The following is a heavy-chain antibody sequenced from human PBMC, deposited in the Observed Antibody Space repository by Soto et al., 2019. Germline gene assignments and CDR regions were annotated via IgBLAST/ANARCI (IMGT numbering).Heavy chain of an antibody. V-gene: IGHV4-31*03. CDR2: GHPSGNI. CDR1: GASVNSGLYF. D-gene: IGHD6-25*01. CDR3: VRGSDPYKCGF. J-gene: IGHJ4*02. Sequence: QVQLQESGPGLVKSSQTLSLTCTVSGASVNSGLYFWNWIRQVPGKGLEWIGPGHPSGNIYYNPSLKSRFTMSMDTSNNQVSLQLNSVTVADTAVYYCVRGSDPYKCGFWGQGTLVTVSS.